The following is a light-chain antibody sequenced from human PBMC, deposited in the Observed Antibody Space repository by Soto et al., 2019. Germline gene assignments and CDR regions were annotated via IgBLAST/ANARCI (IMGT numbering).Light chain of an antibody. Sequence: QLVLTQSPSASASLGASVKLTCTLSSGHNNYAIAWHQQQPEKGPRYLMKLNSDGSHSKGDGIPDRFSGSSSGTERYLIISSLQSEYEADYYCQTWGTGIVVFGGGTKVTGL. CDR1: SGHNNYA. CDR2: LNSDGSH. J-gene: IGLJ2*01. V-gene: IGLV4-69*01. CDR3: QTWGTGIVV.